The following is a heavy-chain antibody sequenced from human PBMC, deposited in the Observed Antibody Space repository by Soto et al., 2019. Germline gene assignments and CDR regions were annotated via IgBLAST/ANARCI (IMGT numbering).Heavy chain of an antibody. CDR1: SSWA. Sequence: SSWAMHRVSQAPGKGLEWVSSISSSSGYISYADSVKGRFTISRDNPRNSLYLQMNSLRAEDTSVYYCARAELLTVPPSRGHGTPVPVSS. V-gene: IGHV3-21*01. J-gene: IGHJ5*01. D-gene: IGHD2-15*01. CDR2: ISSSSGYI. CDR3: ARAELLTVPPS.